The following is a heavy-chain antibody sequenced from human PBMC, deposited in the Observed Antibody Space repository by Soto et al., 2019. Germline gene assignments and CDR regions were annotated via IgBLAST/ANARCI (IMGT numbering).Heavy chain of an antibody. Sequence: QVQLVRSGAEVKKPGASVKVSCKASGYTFTSYDINWVRQATGQGLEWMGWMNPNSGNTGYAQKFQGRVTMTRNTFISTAYMELSSLRSEDTAVYYCARVWEHYYHCRRAFAPWGQGTLVTVSS. CDR1: GYTFTSYD. V-gene: IGHV1-8*01. J-gene: IGHJ5*02. D-gene: IGHD3-22*01. CDR2: MNPNSGNT. CDR3: ARVWEHYYHCRRAFAP.